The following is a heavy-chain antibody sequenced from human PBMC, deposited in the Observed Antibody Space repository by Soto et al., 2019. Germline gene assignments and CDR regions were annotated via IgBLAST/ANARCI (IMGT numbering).Heavy chain of an antibody. Sequence: EVQLVESGGGLVKPGGSLRLSCAASGFNFSAYTINWIRHVPGRGLEWVSSISGGSTYIFYADSLRGRFTISRDNAKNSVSLQMNSLSADDTAVYYCARDRGIWKYFDYWGQGTLFSVSS. V-gene: IGHV3-21*01. CDR2: ISGGSTYI. CDR1: GFNFSAYT. D-gene: IGHD1-1*01. J-gene: IGHJ4*02. CDR3: ARDRGIWKYFDY.